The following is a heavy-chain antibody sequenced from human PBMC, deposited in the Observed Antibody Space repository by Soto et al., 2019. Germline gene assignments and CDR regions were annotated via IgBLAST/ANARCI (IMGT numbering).Heavy chain of an antibody. V-gene: IGHV1-46*01. Sequence: ASVKVSCKASGYTFTSYYMHRVRQAPGQGLEWMGIINPSGGSTSYAQKFQGRVTMTRDTSTSTVYMELSSLRSEDTAVYYCARPGIFGVVPKGSPYYYYGMDVWGQGTTVTVSS. CDR2: INPSGGST. CDR1: GYTFTSYY. CDR3: ARPGIFGVVPKGSPYYYYGMDV. J-gene: IGHJ6*02. D-gene: IGHD3-3*01.